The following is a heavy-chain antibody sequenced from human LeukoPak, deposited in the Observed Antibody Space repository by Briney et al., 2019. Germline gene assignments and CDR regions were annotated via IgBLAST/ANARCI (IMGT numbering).Heavy chain of an antibody. CDR3: TRDLMDYDVSTGLHHYYMDV. Sequence: PGGSLRLSCEVSGFTFSSHWMHWVRQVPGKGPVWVSRINTDGSTTNYADSVRGRFTISRDNAKNTLYLQMNTLRVEDTAVYYCTRDLMDYDVSTGLHHYYMDVWGQGTTVTVSS. CDR2: INTDGSTT. CDR1: GFTFSSHW. D-gene: IGHD3-9*01. V-gene: IGHV3-74*01. J-gene: IGHJ6*02.